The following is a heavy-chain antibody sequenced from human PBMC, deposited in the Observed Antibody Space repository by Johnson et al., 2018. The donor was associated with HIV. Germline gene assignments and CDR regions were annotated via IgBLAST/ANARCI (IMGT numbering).Heavy chain of an antibody. D-gene: IGHD2-15*01. CDR1: GFTFSSYA. CDR2: ISYDGSKK. V-gene: IGHV3-30*04. J-gene: IGHJ3*01. Sequence: VQLVESGGRVVQPGRSLRLSCAASGFTFSSYAMHWVRQAPGKGLEWVAVISYDGSKKYYADSVKGRFTISRDNSKNTLYLQMNSLRAEDTAVYYCARRTGYCSGGTCFEAFDVWGQGTMVTVSS. CDR3: ARRTGYCSGGTCFEAFDV.